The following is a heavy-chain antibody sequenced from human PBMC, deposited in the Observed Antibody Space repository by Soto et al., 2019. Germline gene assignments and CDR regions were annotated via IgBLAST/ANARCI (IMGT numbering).Heavy chain of an antibody. CDR1: GFTFSDHY. CDR2: ISGTHISGGGSAV. J-gene: IGHJ4*02. D-gene: IGHD1-7*01. Sequence: GGSLRLSCEASGFTFSDHYMSWVRQAPGKGLEWISHISGTHISGGGSAVAYADSVKGRVTISRDHTKNSLYLQMNSVRADDTAVNYCEREVSGTSFDYWGRGTLVTVSS. V-gene: IGHV3-11*01. CDR3: EREVSGTSFDY.